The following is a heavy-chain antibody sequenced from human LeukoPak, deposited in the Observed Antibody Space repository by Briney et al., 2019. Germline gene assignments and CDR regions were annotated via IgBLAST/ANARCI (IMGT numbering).Heavy chain of an antibody. CDR1: GFTFSDSS. J-gene: IGHJ4*02. V-gene: IGHV3-73*01. CDR2: SREKPNNYAT. D-gene: IGHD3-10*01. Sequence: GGSLRLSCAASGFTFSDSSFHWVRQASGKGLEWVGHSREKPNNYATAYPASVKGRFTISRDESKNTVYLQMNSLKTEDTAVYYCAIWLGETIDRWGQGTLVTVSS. CDR3: AIWLGETIDR.